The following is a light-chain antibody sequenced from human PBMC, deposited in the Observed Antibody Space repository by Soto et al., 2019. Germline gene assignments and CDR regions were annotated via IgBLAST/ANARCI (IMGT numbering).Light chain of an antibody. CDR2: CAS. CDR3: QQYGSSQYN. Sequence: EIVLTQSPGTLSLSPGERATLSCRASQSVSSSYLAWYQQKPGQAPRLLIYCASSRATGIPDRFSGSGSGTDFTLTISRLEPEDFAVYYCQQYGSSQYNFGQGTKLEIK. J-gene: IGKJ2*01. CDR1: QSVSSSY. V-gene: IGKV3-20*01.